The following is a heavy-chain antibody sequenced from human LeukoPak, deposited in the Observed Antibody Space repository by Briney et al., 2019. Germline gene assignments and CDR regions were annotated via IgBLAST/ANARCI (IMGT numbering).Heavy chain of an antibody. V-gene: IGHV4-34*01. CDR1: GGSFSGYY. CDR3: ARGLYTIFGVVISPRMDV. D-gene: IGHD3-3*01. J-gene: IGHJ6*04. Sequence: SETLSLTCAVYGGSFSGYYWSWIRQPPGKGLEWIGEINHSGSTNYNPSLKSRVTISVDTSKNQFSLKLSSVTAADTAVYYCARGLYTIFGVVISPRMDVWGKGTTVTVSS. CDR2: INHSGST.